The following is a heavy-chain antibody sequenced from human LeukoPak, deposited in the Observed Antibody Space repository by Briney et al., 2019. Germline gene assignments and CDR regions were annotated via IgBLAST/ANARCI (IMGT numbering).Heavy chain of an antibody. CDR2: ISAYNGNT. J-gene: IGHJ5*02. CDR3: ARGGITMVRGVVTLNWFDP. Sequence: ASVKVCCKASGYTFTSYGISWVRQAPGQGLEWMGWISAYNGNTNYAQKLQGRVTMTTDTSTSTAYMELRSLRSDDTAVYYCARGGITMVRGVVTLNWFDPWGQGTLVTVSS. D-gene: IGHD3-10*01. CDR1: GYTFTSYG. V-gene: IGHV1-18*04.